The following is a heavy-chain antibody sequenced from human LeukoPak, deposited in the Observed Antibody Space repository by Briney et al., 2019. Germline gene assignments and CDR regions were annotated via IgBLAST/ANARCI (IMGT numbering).Heavy chain of an antibody. J-gene: IGHJ6*02. V-gene: IGHV3-7*01. CDR3: ARVSFSSSWKPGYYYYGMDV. Sequence: PGGSLSLSCAASGFTFSSYWMSWVRQAPGKGLEWVANIKQDGSEKYYVDSVKGRFTISRDNAKNSLYLQMNSLRAEDTAVYYCARVSFSSSWKPGYYYYGMDVWGQGTTVTVSS. CDR1: GFTFSSYW. CDR2: IKQDGSEK. D-gene: IGHD6-13*01.